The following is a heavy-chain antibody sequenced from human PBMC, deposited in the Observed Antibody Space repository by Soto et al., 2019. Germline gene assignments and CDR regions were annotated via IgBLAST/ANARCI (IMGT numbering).Heavy chain of an antibody. D-gene: IGHD2-15*01. Sequence: QVRLVQSGAEVKKPGASVKISCKASGCTFSSYGISWVRQGPGQGLEWMGWISVYNGNKMYAQKFQGRVTMTTDTSTSTAYMELRSLRSDDTAVYYCARDCSGGSCSTAYWGQGTLVTVSS. CDR3: ARDCSGGSCSTAY. V-gene: IGHV1-18*01. CDR2: ISVYNGNK. CDR1: GCTFSSYG. J-gene: IGHJ4*02.